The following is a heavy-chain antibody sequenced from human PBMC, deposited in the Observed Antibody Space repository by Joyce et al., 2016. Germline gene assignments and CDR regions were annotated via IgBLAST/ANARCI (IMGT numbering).Heavy chain of an antibody. CDR2: SSGSTGNT. D-gene: IGHD3-10*01. CDR1: GYTFSRYG. V-gene: IGHV1-18*01. J-gene: IGHJ4*02. Sequence: QVQLVQSGAEVKKPGASVKVSCKASGYTFSRYGITWVRQAPGQGLEWMGWSSGSTGNTNYLQKFQGRVTMTTDTSTSTADMEVTSLRSDDTAVYYCARADYSYGSGSYYYFIFWGQGTLVTVSS. CDR3: ARADYSYGSGSYYYFIF.